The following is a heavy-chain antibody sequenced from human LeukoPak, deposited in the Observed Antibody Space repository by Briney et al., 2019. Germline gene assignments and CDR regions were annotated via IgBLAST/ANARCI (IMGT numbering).Heavy chain of an antibody. J-gene: IGHJ4*02. CDR1: GGSISSYY. CDR3: ARRQGVATSYFDS. Sequence: SETLSLTCTVSGGSISSYYWSWIRQPPGKGLEWIGYIYYSGSTNYNPSLKSRVTISVDTSKNQFSLKLSSVTAADTAVYYCARRQGVATSYFDSWGQGTLVTVSS. D-gene: IGHD5-12*01. CDR2: IYYSGST. V-gene: IGHV4-59*08.